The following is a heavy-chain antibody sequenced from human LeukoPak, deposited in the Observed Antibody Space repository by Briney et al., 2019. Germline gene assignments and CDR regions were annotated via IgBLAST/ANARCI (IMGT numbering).Heavy chain of an antibody. Sequence: GKSLRLSCAASGFTFSNYAMHWVRQAPGKGLVWVSRINSDGSSTSYADSVKGRFTISRDNAKNTLYLQMNSLRAEDTAVYYCARGPRGYSGYASFDYWGQGTLVTVSS. CDR2: INSDGSST. J-gene: IGHJ4*02. CDR1: GFTFSNYA. V-gene: IGHV3-74*01. CDR3: ARGPRGYSGYASFDY. D-gene: IGHD5-12*01.